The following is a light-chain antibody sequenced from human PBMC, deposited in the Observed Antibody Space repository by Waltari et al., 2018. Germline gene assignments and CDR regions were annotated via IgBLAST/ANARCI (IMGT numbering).Light chain of an antibody. CDR2: WAS. CDR1: QSLFYSTVNKRY. J-gene: IGKJ1*01. CDR3: QQYFTTPWT. V-gene: IGKV4-1*01. Sequence: DIVLTQSPDPLAVSLGERATINCKSSQSLFYSTVNKRYLSWYTQKPGQPPKLLIYWASTRESGVPDRFSGSGSGTDFTLTISSLQAEDVAVYYCQQYFTTPWTFGQGTKVEIK.